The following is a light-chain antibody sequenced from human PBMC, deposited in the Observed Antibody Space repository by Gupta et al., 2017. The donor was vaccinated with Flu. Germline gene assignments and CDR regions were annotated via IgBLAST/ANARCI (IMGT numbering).Light chain of an antibody. CDR1: QSVGNY. V-gene: IGKV3-11*01. J-gene: IGKJ2*03. CDR2: DTS. Sequence: EVVLTQSPATLSLSPGERATLSCRASQSVGNYLAWYQYKPGQAPRLLIYDTSIRATGVPARFSGSGSRTDFTLTIRRLESEDLSVYYCQHRADWPPYSFGQGTKLEIK. CDR3: QHRADWPPYS.